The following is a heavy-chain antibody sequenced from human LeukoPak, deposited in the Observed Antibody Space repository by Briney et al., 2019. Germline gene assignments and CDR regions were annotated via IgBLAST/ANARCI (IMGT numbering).Heavy chain of an antibody. CDR1: GFTVSTNY. J-gene: IGHJ4*02. CDR3: ARGSMMED. V-gene: IGHV3-66*01. CDR2: IFGGGST. D-gene: IGHD3-22*01. Sequence: PGGSLRLSCTVSGFTVSTNYMSWVRQAPGKGLEWVSVIFGGGSTYYAESVKGRFTISRDNAKKTLYLQMNSLRAEDTAVYYCARGSMMEDWGQGTLVTVSS.